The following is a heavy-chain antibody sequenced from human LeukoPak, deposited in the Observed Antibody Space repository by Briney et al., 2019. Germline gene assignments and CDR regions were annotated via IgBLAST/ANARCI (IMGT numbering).Heavy chain of an antibody. CDR1: GGSISSYY. V-gene: IGHV4-59*01. CDR2: IYYSGST. D-gene: IGHD7-27*01. Sequence: PSETLSLTCTVSGGSISSYYWSWIRQPPGKGLEWIGYIYYSGSTNYNPSLKSRVTISVDTSKNQFSLKLSSVTAADTAVYYRARGELGPRAFDIWGQGTMVTVSS. J-gene: IGHJ3*02. CDR3: ARGELGPRAFDI.